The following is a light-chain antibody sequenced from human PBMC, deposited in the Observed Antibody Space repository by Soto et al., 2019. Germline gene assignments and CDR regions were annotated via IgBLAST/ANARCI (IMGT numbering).Light chain of an antibody. J-gene: IGLJ3*02. V-gene: IGLV2-14*01. CDR2: EVG. CDR1: SSDVGAYNY. CDR3: SSYTSSSTLV. Sequence: QSVLTQPASVSRSPGQSITISCTGTSSDVGAYNYVSWYRQHPGKAPKLMIYEVGNRPSGVSNRFSGSKSGNTASLTISGPQAEDDADYYCSSYTSSSTLVFGGGTKLTVL.